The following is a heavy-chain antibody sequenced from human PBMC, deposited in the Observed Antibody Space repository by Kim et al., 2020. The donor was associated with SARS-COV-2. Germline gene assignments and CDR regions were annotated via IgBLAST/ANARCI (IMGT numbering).Heavy chain of an antibody. CDR1: GGSISSYY. J-gene: IGHJ6*02. V-gene: IGHV4-59*13. D-gene: IGHD2-15*01. Sequence: SETLSLTCTVSGGSISSYYWSWIRQPPGKGLEWIGYIYYSGSTNYNPSLKSRVTISVDTSKNQFSLKLSSVTAADTAVYYCARVLGYCSGGSCAYAIWGPKYYYYGMDVWGQGTTVTVSS. CDR2: IYYSGST. CDR3: ARVLGYCSGGSCAYAIWGPKYYYYGMDV.